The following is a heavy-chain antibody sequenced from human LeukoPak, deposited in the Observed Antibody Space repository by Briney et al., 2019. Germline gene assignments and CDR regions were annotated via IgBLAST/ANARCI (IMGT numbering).Heavy chain of an antibody. Sequence: ASVTVSCKASGYTFTVYYMHWVRQAPGQGLEWMGWINPNSGGTNYAQKFQGRVTMTRDTSISTAYMELSRLRSDDTAVYYCARVGFLRAVAGQFDYWGQGTLVTVSS. J-gene: IGHJ4*02. CDR3: ARVGFLRAVAGQFDY. V-gene: IGHV1-2*02. CDR2: INPNSGGT. D-gene: IGHD6-19*01. CDR1: GYTFTVYY.